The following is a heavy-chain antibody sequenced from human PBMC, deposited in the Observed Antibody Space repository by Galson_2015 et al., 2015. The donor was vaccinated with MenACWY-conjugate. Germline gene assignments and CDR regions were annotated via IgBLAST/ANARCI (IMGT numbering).Heavy chain of an antibody. V-gene: IGHV1-69*13. CDR3: ARDDRGSFYNTLYWFDP. D-gene: IGHD1-1*01. Sequence: SVKASCKVSGDTFSSDFISWVRQAPGQGLELMGGIIPLSGNTNYVEKFQGRVTITADSSTNTVYMELSRLKSEDTAMYYCARDDRGSFYNTLYWFDPWGQGTQVTVSS. CDR2: IIPLSGNT. CDR1: GDTFSSDF. J-gene: IGHJ5*02.